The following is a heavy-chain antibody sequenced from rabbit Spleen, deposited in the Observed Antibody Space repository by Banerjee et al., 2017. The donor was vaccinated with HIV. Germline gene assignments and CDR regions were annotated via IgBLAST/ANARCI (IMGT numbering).Heavy chain of an antibody. J-gene: IGHJ4*02. CDR3: ARTHTDSSAYNS. CDR2: IDASGDT. Sequence: QSVKESGGRLVTPGTPLTLTCTVSGFSLSNFAVSWVRQAPGKGLEWIGIIDASGDTYYTNWAKGRFTISKTSTKVDLKITGPTTEDTATYFCARTHTDSSAYNSWGPGTLVTVS. V-gene: IGHV1S69*01. D-gene: IGHD1-1*01. CDR1: GFSLSNFA.